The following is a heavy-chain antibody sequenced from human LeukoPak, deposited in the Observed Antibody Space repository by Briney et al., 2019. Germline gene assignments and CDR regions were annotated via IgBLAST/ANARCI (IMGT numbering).Heavy chain of an antibody. D-gene: IGHD3-10*01. CDR2: INYSGST. V-gene: IGHV4-39*07. CDR1: GGSISSSSYH. Sequence: PSETLSLTCTVSGGSISSSSYHWGWIRQPPGKGLEWIGSINYSGSTYYNSSLKSRVTISVDTSKNQFSLNLTSVTAADTAVYYCARGGYGSGSQWDHWGQGTLVTVSS. CDR3: ARGGYGSGSQWDH. J-gene: IGHJ4*02.